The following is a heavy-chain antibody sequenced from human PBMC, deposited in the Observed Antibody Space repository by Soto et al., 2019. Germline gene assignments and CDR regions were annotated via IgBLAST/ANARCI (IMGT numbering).Heavy chain of an antibody. CDR1: RYSFTPYP. V-gene: IGHV1-3*01. J-gene: IGHJ4*02. CDR2: INAGNGDT. CDR3: ARDPGTGAALRAYHFDY. Sequence: GASVQVSCKASRYSFTPYPLHWVRQAPGQRLEWMGWINAGNGDTKYSEKFQGRVTITRDTSANTAYMELSSLRSEDTSVYYCARDPGTGAALRAYHFDYWGQGTLVTVSS. D-gene: IGHD1-1*01.